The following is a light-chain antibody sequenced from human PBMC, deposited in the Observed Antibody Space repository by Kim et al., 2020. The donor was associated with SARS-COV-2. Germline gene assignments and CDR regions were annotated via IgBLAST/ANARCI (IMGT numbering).Light chain of an antibody. V-gene: IGKV3-11*01. CDR2: DAA. J-gene: IGKJ5*01. CDR1: RSVSSS. CDR3: QQRSNLST. Sequence: LSHGVRAPLSARASRSVSSSLAWYHQQPGQAPRFLIYDAATRATGIPARFSGSGSGTDFTLTISSLEPEDFAVYYCQQRSNLSTFGQGTRLEIK.